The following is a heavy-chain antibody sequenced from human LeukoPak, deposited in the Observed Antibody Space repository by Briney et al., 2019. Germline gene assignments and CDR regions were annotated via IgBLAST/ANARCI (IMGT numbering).Heavy chain of an antibody. J-gene: IGHJ4*02. D-gene: IGHD3-10*01. CDR2: ISGSGGST. V-gene: IGHV3-23*01. CDR1: GFTFSSYG. Sequence: GGSLRLSCAASGFTFSSYGMSWVRQAPGKGLEWVSAISGSGGSTYYADSVKGRFTISRDNSKNTLYLQMNSLRAEDTAVYYCAKISEGLLSSTYYFDYWGQGTLVTVSS. CDR3: AKISEGLLSSTYYFDY.